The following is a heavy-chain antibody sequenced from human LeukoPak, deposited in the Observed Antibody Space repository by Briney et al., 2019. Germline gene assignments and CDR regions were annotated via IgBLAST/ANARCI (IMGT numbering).Heavy chain of an antibody. V-gene: IGHV1-46*01. CDR3: ARVGDYGGKTGYFDY. CDR1: GYTFTSYY. Sequence: ASVKVSCKASGYTFTSYYMHWVRQAPGQGLEWMGIINPSGGSTSYAQKFQGRVTMTRDMSTSTVYMELSSLRSDDTAVYYCARVGDYGGKTGYFDYWGQGTLVTVSS. D-gene: IGHD4-23*01. J-gene: IGHJ4*02. CDR2: INPSGGST.